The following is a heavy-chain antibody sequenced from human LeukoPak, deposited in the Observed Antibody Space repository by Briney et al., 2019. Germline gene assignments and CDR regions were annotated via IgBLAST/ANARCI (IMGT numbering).Heavy chain of an antibody. CDR1: GFTFSSYW. D-gene: IGHD1-26*01. CDR2: IKHDGSKK. CDR3: VNLWEAGY. Sequence: PGGSLRLSCTASGFTFSSYWMNWVRQAPGKGLEWVANIKHDGSKKYYVDSVKGRFTISRDNAKNSLYLQLNSLRVEDTAMYYCVNLWEAGYWGQGTLVTVSS. V-gene: IGHV3-7*01. J-gene: IGHJ4*02.